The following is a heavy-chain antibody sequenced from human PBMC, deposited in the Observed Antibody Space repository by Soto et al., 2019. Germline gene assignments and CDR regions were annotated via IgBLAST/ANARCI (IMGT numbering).Heavy chain of an antibody. Sequence: GFLRLSCAASGFAVNSDYMSWVRQAPGKGLEWVSVLYGGGTTHYSDSVKGRFTISRDNSKNMVFLQMNSLRAEDTAVYYCVRTSSYWGQGTRVTVSS. J-gene: IGHJ4*02. CDR2: LYGGGTT. D-gene: IGHD2-2*01. CDR3: VRTSSY. V-gene: IGHV3-53*01. CDR1: GFAVNSDY.